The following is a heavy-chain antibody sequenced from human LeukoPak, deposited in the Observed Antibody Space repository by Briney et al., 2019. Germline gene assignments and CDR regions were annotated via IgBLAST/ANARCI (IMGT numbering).Heavy chain of an antibody. D-gene: IGHD2-2*01. CDR2: IYTSGST. Sequence: PSETLSLSCTVSGGPISSYYWSWIRQPAGKGLEWIGRIYTSGSTNYNPSLKSRVTMSVDTSKNQFSLKLSSVTAADTAVYYCARGQVVPAAMRSFYYYYGMDVWGQGTTVTVSS. CDR3: ARGQVVPAAMRSFYYYYGMDV. V-gene: IGHV4-4*07. CDR1: GGPISSYY. J-gene: IGHJ6*02.